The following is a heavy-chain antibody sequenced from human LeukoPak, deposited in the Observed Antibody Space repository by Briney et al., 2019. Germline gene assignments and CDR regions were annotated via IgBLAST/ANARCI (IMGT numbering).Heavy chain of an antibody. CDR3: AKTRPLDSSSWSHGDY. Sequence: GGSLRLSCAASGFTFSSYAMSWVRQAPGKGLEWVSAISGSGDSTYYGDSVKGRFTISRDNSKNTLYLQMNSLRADDTAVYYCAKTRPLDSSSWSHGDYWGQGTLVTVSS. J-gene: IGHJ4*02. D-gene: IGHD6-13*01. V-gene: IGHV3-23*01. CDR2: ISGSGDST. CDR1: GFTFSSYA.